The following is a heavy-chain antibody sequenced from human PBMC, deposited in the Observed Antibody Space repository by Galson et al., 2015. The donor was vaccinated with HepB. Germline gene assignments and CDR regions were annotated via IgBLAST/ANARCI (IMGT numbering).Heavy chain of an antibody. J-gene: IGHJ3*02. CDR1: GFTFSSYS. D-gene: IGHD2-15*01. CDR3: ALWGYCSGGSCYHDAFDI. V-gene: IGHV3-21*01. CDR2: SSSSSSYI. Sequence: SLRLSCAASGFTFSSYSMNWVRQAPGKGLEWVSSSSSSSSYIYYADSVKGRFTISRDNAKNSLYLQMNSLRAEDTAVYYCALWGYCSGGSCYHDAFDIWGQGTMVTVSS.